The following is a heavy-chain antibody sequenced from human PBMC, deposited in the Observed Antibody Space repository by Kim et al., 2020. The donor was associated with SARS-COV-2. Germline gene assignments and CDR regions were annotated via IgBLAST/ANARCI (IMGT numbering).Heavy chain of an antibody. CDR3: ATYPYYYDSSAQGYYFDY. V-gene: IGHV1-24*01. D-gene: IGHD3-22*01. CDR1: GYTLTELS. J-gene: IGHJ4*02. Sequence: ASVKVSCKVSGYTLTELSMHWVRQAPGKGLEWMGGFDPEDGETIYAQKFQGRVTMTEDTSTDTAYMELSSLRSEDTAVYYCATYPYYYDSSAQGYYFDYWGQGTLVTVSS. CDR2: FDPEDGET.